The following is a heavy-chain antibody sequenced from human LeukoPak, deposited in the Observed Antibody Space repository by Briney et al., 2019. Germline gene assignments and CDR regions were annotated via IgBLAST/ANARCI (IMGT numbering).Heavy chain of an antibody. CDR3: AKDFSGGYQGDGFDI. V-gene: IGHV3-23*01. CDR2: IGNSGHST. D-gene: IGHD3-22*01. J-gene: IGHJ3*02. CDR1: GFTFSDYA. Sequence: PEGSLRLSCAASGFTFSDYAMSWVRQATGKGLEWVSGIGNSGHSTYYADSVKGRFTISRDNSRNTLYLQMNSLRVEDTALFYCAKDFSGGYQGDGFDIWGQGTRVTVSA.